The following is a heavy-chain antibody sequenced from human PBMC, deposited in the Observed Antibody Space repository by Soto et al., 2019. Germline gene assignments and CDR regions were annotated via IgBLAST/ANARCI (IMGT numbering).Heavy chain of an antibody. CDR3: ARDFQPNYGSSWAHH. J-gene: IGHJ5*02. D-gene: IGHD6-13*01. Sequence: GGSLRLSFTVSGFTFSSYWMSWVRQAPGKGLKWVANIKEDGSEKNYVDSVQGRFTISRDNAKNILYLQMNSLRADDTAVYYCARDFQPNYGSSWAHHWGQGALVTVSS. V-gene: IGHV3-7*01. CDR2: IKEDGSEK. CDR1: GFTFSSYW.